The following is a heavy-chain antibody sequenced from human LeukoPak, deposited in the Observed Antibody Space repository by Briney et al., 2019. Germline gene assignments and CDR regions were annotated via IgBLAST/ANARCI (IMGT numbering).Heavy chain of an antibody. J-gene: IGHJ4*02. CDR1: GGSISSGGYY. Sequence: SQTLSLTCTVSGGSISSGGYYWSWIRQHPGKGLEWIGYIYYSGSTYYNPSLKSRVTISVDTSKNQSSLKLSSVTAADTAVYYCAREPYCGGDCYSGVFDWGQGALVTVSS. CDR2: IYYSGST. CDR3: AREPYCGGDCYSGVFD. V-gene: IGHV4-31*03. D-gene: IGHD2-21*02.